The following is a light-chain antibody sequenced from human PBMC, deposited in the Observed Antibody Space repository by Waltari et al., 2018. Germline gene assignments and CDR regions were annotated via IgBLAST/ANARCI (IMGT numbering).Light chain of an antibody. V-gene: IGLV2-14*01. CDR3: SSPSTNNVVV. J-gene: IGLJ2*01. CDR2: DVN. CDR1: SGDIGGSDF. Sequence: QSALTQPASVSASPGQSITLSCTVTSGDIGGSDFVSWYQHQPRRAPKVLIFDVNHRPSVISDRVSGSKSGNTASLTISGLQAEDDADYYCSSPSTNNVVVFGGGTKVTVL.